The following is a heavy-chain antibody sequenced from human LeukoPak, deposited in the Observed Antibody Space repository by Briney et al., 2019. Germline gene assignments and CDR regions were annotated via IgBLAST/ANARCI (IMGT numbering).Heavy chain of an antibody. CDR1: GFTFSSYA. D-gene: IGHD1-7*01. J-gene: IGHJ4*02. CDR3: AKRRWTGTIPLLVPPLFDY. CDR2: ISGSGGST. V-gene: IGHV3-23*01. Sequence: PGGSLRLSCAASGFTFSSYAMSWVRQAPGKGLEWVSAISGSGGSTYYADSVKGRFTISRDNSKNTLYLQMNSLRAEDTAVYYCAKRRWTGTIPLLVPPLFDYWGQGTLVTVSS.